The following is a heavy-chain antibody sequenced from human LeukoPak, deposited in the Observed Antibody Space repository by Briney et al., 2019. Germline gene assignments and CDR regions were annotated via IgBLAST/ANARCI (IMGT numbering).Heavy chain of an antibody. CDR1: GFTFNTYV. J-gene: IGHJ4*02. V-gene: IGHV3-23*01. Sequence: GGSLRLSCAASGFTFNTYVMSWVRQAPGKGLEWVSTISGSGGNTDYADSVKGRFTISRDNSKKTVYLQMNSLRAEDTALYYCAKAANNNWYSPFDCWGQGTLVTVSS. D-gene: IGHD1-1*01. CDR2: ISGSGGNT. CDR3: AKAANNNWYSPFDC.